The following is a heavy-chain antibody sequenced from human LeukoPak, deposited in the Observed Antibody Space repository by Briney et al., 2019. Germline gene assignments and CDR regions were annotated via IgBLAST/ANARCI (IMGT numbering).Heavy chain of an antibody. CDR2: INHSGST. D-gene: IGHD3-10*01. J-gene: IGHJ4*02. V-gene: IGHV4-34*01. Sequence: SETLSLTCAVYGGSFSGYYWSWIRQPPGKGLEWIGEINHSGSTNYNPSLKSRVTIPVDTSKNQFSLKLSSVTAADTAVYYCASWRGAPDYWGQGTLVTVSS. CDR3: ASWRGAPDY. CDR1: GGSFSGYY.